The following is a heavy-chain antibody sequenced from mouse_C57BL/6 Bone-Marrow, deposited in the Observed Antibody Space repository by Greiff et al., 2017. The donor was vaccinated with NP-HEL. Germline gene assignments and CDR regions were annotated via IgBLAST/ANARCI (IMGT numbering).Heavy chain of an antibody. CDR3: AREGITTVAYYAMDY. V-gene: IGHV1-81*01. CDR1: GYTFTSYG. D-gene: IGHD1-1*01. CDR2: IYPRSGNT. Sequence: QVQLQQSGAELARPGASVKLSCKASGYTFTSYGISWVKQRTGQGLEWIGEIYPRSGNTYYNEKFKGKATLTADKSSGTAYMELRSLTSEDSAVYFCAREGITTVAYYAMDYWGQGTSVTVSS. J-gene: IGHJ4*01.